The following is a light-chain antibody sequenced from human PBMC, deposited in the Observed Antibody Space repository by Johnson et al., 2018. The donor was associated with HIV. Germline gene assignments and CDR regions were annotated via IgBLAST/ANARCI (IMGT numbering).Light chain of an antibody. CDR1: ISNIGSNT. J-gene: IGLJ1*01. CDR3: AAWDDSLNVLYV. V-gene: IGLV1-44*01. CDR2: GDN. Sequence: QSVLTQPPSASGTPGQRVTISCSGSISNIGSNTVNWYQHLPGTAPKLLMYGDNQRPSGVPDRFSGSTSGPSGSLAISGLQSEDEGSYYCAAWDDSLNVLYVFGTGTKVTVL.